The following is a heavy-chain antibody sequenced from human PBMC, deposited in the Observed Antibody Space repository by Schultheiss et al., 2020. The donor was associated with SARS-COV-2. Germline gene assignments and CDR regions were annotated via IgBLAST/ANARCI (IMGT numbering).Heavy chain of an antibody. V-gene: IGHV4-39*07. CDR3: ARVRANYYYYMDV. Sequence: SDTLSLTCTVSGGSISSSSYYWGWIRQPPGKGLEWIGSIYTSGSTYYNPSLKSRVTISVDTSKNQFSLKVTSVTAADTAVYYCARVRANYYYYMDVWGKGTTVTVSS. J-gene: IGHJ6*03. CDR2: IYTSGST. CDR1: GGSISSSSYY.